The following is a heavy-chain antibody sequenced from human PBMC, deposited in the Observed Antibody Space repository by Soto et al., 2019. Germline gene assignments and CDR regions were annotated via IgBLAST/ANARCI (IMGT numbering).Heavy chain of an antibody. CDR1: GGTFSSYA. Sequence: QVQLVQSGAEVKKPGSSVKVSCKASGGTFSSYAISWVRQAPGQGLEWMGGIIPIFGTANYAQKFQGRVTITADESTSTAYMELSSLRSEDTAVYYCARVRVGATAHYHSGMDVWGQGTTVTVSS. J-gene: IGHJ6*02. V-gene: IGHV1-69*01. D-gene: IGHD1-26*01. CDR3: ARVRVGATAHYHSGMDV. CDR2: IIPIFGTA.